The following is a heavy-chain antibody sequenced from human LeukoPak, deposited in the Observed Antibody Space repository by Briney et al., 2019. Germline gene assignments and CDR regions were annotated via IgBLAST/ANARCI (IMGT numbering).Heavy chain of an antibody. CDR1: GASISSYY. D-gene: IGHD6-19*01. V-gene: IGHV4-59*08. J-gene: IGHJ4*02. Sequence: SETLSLTCTVSGASISSYYWTWIRQSPGQGLEWIGYIYHTGATTYNPSLKSRVTMSIDTSKKQFSLKLTSVTAADTAVYFCARYRVSGWVIDNWGQGTLVTVSS. CDR2: IYHTGAT. CDR3: ARYRVSGWVIDN.